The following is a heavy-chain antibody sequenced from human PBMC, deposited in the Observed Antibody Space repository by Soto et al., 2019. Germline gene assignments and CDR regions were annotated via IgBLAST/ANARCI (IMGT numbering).Heavy chain of an antibody. Sequence: GASVKVSCKDPGYTLTSYAISWLRQSPGQGLEWMGWISAYNGNTNYAQKLQGRVTMTTDTSTSTAYMELRSLRSDDTAVYYCARFISVTVKPSAFDIWGQGTMVTVSS. D-gene: IGHD3-10*01. CDR3: ARFISVTVKPSAFDI. J-gene: IGHJ3*02. CDR1: GYTLTSYA. V-gene: IGHV1-18*01. CDR2: ISAYNGNT.